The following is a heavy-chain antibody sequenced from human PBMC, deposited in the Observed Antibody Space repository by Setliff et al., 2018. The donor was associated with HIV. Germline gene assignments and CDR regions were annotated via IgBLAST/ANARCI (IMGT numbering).Heavy chain of an antibody. CDR1: GYTFTYYG. D-gene: IGHD3-3*01. CDR2: ISGYNGNT. J-gene: IGHJ1*01. Sequence: GASVKVSCKASGYTFTYYGISWVRQAPGQGPEWMGWISGYNGNTNFAQKLQGRVNMTTDTSSSTAYLDLRSLRSDDTAVYYCARDSWEWGPRAEYFQHWGQRTLGTVSS. V-gene: IGHV1-18*01. CDR3: ARDSWEWGPRAEYFQH.